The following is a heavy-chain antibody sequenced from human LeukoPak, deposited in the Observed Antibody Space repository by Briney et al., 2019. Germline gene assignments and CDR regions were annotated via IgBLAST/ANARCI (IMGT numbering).Heavy chain of an antibody. V-gene: IGHV3-74*03. CDR2: IKSDGRST. D-gene: IGHD1-26*01. Sequence: GGSLRLSCAASGFTFSSYWMHWVRQAPGKGLVWVSLIKSDGRSTMYADSVKGRFTISRDNAKNTLYLQMNSLRAEDTAVYYRARDRAYGMDVWGQGTTVTVSS. J-gene: IGHJ6*02. CDR3: ARDRAYGMDV. CDR1: GFTFSSYW.